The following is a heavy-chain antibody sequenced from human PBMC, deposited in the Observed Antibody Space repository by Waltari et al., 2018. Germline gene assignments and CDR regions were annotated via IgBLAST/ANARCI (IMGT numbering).Heavy chain of an antibody. D-gene: IGHD2-21*02. CDR2: ISARAATT. CDR3: ARYSSGSCYGGLDY. J-gene: IGHJ4*02. V-gene: IGHV3-23*01. CDR1: GFTFSNYA. Sequence: EVQLLESGGNLVQPGGSLRLSCAASGFTFSNYAMAWFRQAPGKGLGLGSSISARAATTWYADSVRGRFPISRNNSRNTLYLQLDRLRYEDSAVYYCARYSSGSCYGGLDYWGRGTLVTASS.